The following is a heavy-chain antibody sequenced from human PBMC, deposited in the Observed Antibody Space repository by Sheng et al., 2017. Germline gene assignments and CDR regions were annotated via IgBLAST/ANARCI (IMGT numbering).Heavy chain of an antibody. V-gene: IGHV4-38-2*01. CDR1: GYSISSGYY. J-gene: IGHJ4*02. D-gene: IGHD5-18*01. Sequence: QVQLQESGPGLVKPSETLSLTCAVSGYSISSGYYWGWIRQPPGKGLEWIGSIYHSGSTYYNPSLKSRVTISVDTSKNQFSLKLSSVTAADTAVYYCARGTWIQLWLQGAYFDYWGQGTLVTVSS. CDR3: ARGTWIQLWLQGAYFDY. CDR2: IYHSGST.